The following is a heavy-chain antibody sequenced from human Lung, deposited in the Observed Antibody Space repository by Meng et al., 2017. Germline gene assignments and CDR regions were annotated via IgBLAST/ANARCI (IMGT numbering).Heavy chain of an antibody. V-gene: IGHV4-34*01. Sequence: HVQLQLAGAGLCKPAETLPLPCVVSCGSFSDYYLSWIRQPPGKGLEWIGEINHSGSTNYDPSLESRATISVDTSQNNLSLKLSSVTAADSAVYYCARGPTTMAHDFDYWGQGTLVTVSS. D-gene: IGHD4-11*01. CDR1: CGSFSDYY. J-gene: IGHJ4*02. CDR3: ARGPTTMAHDFDY. CDR2: INHSGST.